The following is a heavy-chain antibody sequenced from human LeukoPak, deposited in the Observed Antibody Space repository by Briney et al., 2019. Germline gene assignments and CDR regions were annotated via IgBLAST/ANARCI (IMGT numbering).Heavy chain of an antibody. Sequence: GSSVKVSCKASGGTFSSYAISWVRQAPGQGLEWMGGIIPTFGTANYAQKFQGRVTITTDESTSTAYMELSSLRSEDTAVYYCARAGIVGAKKAFDIWGQGTMVTVSS. CDR1: GGTFSSYA. D-gene: IGHD1-26*01. J-gene: IGHJ3*02. CDR2: IIPTFGTA. V-gene: IGHV1-69*05. CDR3: ARAGIVGAKKAFDI.